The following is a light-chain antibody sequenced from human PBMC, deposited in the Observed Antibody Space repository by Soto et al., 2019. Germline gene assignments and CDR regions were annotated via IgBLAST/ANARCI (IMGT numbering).Light chain of an antibody. CDR1: QGISSY. Sequence: AIRMTQSPSSLSAYTGDRVTIPCRASQGISSYLAWYQQKPGKAPKLLIYAASTLQSGVPSRFSGSGSGTDFTLTISCLQSEDFATYYCQQYYSYSITFGQGTRLEIK. CDR3: QQYYSYSIT. CDR2: AAS. J-gene: IGKJ5*01. V-gene: IGKV1-8*01.